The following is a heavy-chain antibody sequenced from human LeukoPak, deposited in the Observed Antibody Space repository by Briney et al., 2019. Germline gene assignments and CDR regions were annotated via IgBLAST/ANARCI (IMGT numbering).Heavy chain of an antibody. D-gene: IGHD4-17*01. J-gene: IGHJ5*02. CDR1: GYTFTSYG. V-gene: IGHV1-2*04. CDR3: ARGANYGDYSNWFDP. Sequence: ASVKVSCKASGYTFTSYGISWVRQAPGQGLEWMGWINPNSGGTNYAQKFQGWVTMTRDTSISTAYMELSRLRSDDTAVYYCARGANYGDYSNWFDPWGQGTLVTVSS. CDR2: INPNSGGT.